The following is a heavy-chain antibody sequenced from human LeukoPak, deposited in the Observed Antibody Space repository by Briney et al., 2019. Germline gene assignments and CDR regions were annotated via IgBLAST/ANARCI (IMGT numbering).Heavy chain of an antibody. J-gene: IGHJ3*02. V-gene: IGHV1-18*01. Sequence: ASVKVSYKASGYTFTHYGITWVRQAPGQGLEWMGWISPYNDNTNYAQKLQGRVTLTTDTATSTAYMELRSLRSDDTAVYYCAREASTYYYDSSGYYPDAFDIWGQGTMVTVSS. D-gene: IGHD3-22*01. CDR2: ISPYNDNT. CDR1: GYTFTHYG. CDR3: AREASTYYYDSSGYYPDAFDI.